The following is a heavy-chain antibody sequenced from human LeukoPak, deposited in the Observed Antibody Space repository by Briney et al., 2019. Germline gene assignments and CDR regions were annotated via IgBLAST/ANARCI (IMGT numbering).Heavy chain of an antibody. J-gene: IGHJ6*02. CDR2: VSPYNGDT. CDR3: ARGDQVYHYSGMGV. V-gene: IGHV1-18*01. Sequence: ASVKVSCKASGYTFSSYGVNWVRQAPGQGLEWMGWVSPYNGDTNYAQKFQDRVTMTTDTSTNTAYMELRSLRSDDTAVYYCARGDQVYHYSGMGVWGQGTTVTVSS. CDR1: GYTFSSYG.